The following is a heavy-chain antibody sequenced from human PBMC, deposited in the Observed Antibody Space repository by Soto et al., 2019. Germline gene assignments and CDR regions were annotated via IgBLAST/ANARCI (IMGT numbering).Heavy chain of an antibody. J-gene: IGHJ4*02. V-gene: IGHV4-31*03. D-gene: IGHD1-1*01. CDR1: GGSISSGGYY. CDR2: IYYSGST. Sequence: QVQLQESGPGLVKPSQTLSLTCTVSGGSISSGGYYWSWIRQHPGKGLEWIGYIYYSGSTYYNPSLKSRVTISVDTSKNQFSRKLSSVTAADTAVYYCARGGPFTTGTTYYFDYWGQGTLVTVSS. CDR3: ARGGPFTTGTTYYFDY.